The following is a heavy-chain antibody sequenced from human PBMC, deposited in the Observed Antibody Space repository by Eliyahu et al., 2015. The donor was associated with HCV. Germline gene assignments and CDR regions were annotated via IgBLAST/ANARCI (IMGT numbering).Heavy chain of an antibody. CDR2: VIPVFGKA. D-gene: IGHD6-19*01. CDR1: GGTFSSHT. J-gene: IGHJ5*02. V-gene: IGHV1-69*01. Sequence: QVQLVQSGAEVKRPGSSVKVSCKASGGTFSSHTITWVRQAPGQGLEWLGGVIPVFGKANYAQKFQGRVTITADESTGTAYMELSRLRSDDTAVYYCVLEGGSSGPRWFDPWGQGTLVTVSS. CDR3: VLEGGSSGPRWFDP.